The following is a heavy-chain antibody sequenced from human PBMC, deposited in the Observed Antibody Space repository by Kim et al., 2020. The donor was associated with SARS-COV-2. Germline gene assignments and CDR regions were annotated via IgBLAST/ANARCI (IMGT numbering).Heavy chain of an antibody. D-gene: IGHD2-21*02. CDR1: GFTFSSYA. CDR2: ISYDGSNK. J-gene: IGHJ4*02. CDR3: ARGCGGDCYSVGYYFDY. V-gene: IGHV3-30*04. Sequence: GGSLRLSCAASGFTFSSYAMHWVRQAPGKGLEWVAVISYDGSNKYYADSVKGRFTISRDNSKNTLYLQMNSLRAEDTAVYYCARGCGGDCYSVGYYFDYWGQGTLVTVSS.